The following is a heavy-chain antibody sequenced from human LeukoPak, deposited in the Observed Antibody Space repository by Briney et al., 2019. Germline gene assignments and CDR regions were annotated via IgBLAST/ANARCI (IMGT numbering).Heavy chain of an antibody. Sequence: GGSLKLSCAASGFTFSRYWMSWVRQAPGKGLEWVANIKQDGSQKYYVDSVKGRFTISRDNANNFLYLQMNSLRAEDTAVYYCASFGAGTHYYYYMDVWGKGTTVTVSS. CDR2: IKQDGSQK. D-gene: IGHD6-19*01. CDR3: ASFGAGTHYYYYMDV. CDR1: GFTFSRYW. J-gene: IGHJ6*03. V-gene: IGHV3-7*01.